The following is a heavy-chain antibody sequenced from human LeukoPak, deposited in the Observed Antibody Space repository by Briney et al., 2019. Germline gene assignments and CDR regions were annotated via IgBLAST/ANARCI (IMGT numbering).Heavy chain of an antibody. CDR2: IYYSGST. D-gene: IGHD3-9*01. CDR3: ARLLYDYFTGSYYYLDY. Sequence: SETLSLTCTVSGGSISSSSSTYHWGWIRQTPGKGLEWIRSIYYSGSTYLNPSLKSRVTLSVDTSKNQFSLQLSSVAAADTAVYHCARLLYDYFTGSYYYLDYWGQGTLVTVSS. V-gene: IGHV4-39*07. J-gene: IGHJ4*02. CDR1: GGSISSSSSTYH.